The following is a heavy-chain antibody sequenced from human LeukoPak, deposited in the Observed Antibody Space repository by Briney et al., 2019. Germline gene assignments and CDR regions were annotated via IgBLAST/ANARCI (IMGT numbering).Heavy chain of an antibody. Sequence: GGSLRLSCAASGFTFGDCYMSWIRQAPGKGLEWVSYISSSDSPIYYADAVKGRFTISRDNAKNSLFLQMNSLGAEDTAVYYCARCEWHYYHYYMDVWGKGTTVTVSS. CDR2: ISSSDSPI. V-gene: IGHV3-11*04. D-gene: IGHD3-3*01. J-gene: IGHJ6*03. CDR1: GFTFGDCY. CDR3: ARCEWHYYHYYMDV.